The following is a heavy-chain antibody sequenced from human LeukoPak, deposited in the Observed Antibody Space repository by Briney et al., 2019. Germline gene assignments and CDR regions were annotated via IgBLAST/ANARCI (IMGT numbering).Heavy chain of an antibody. CDR3: ARDRRGSGYVSLDY. CDR1: GFTFSSFG. V-gene: IGHV3-30*03. Sequence: AGGSLRLSCAASGFTFSSFGMHWVRQAPGKGLEWVAGISYDGSSKYYADSVKGRFTISRDNSKNTLYLQMNSLRAEDTAVYYCARDRRGSGYVSLDYWGQGTLVTVSS. J-gene: IGHJ4*02. D-gene: IGHD5-12*01. CDR2: ISYDGSSK.